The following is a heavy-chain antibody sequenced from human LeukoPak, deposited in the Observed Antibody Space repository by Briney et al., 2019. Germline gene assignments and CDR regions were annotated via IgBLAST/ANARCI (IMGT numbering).Heavy chain of an antibody. CDR2: ISSSSSYI. CDR1: GFTFGNYA. J-gene: IGHJ3*02. CDR3: ARVGYSWNAFDI. D-gene: IGHD1-26*01. V-gene: IGHV3-21*01. Sequence: GGSLRLSCTASGFTFGNYAMNWVRQAPGKGLEWVSSISSSSSYIYYADSVKGRFTISRDNAKNSLYLQMNSLRAEDTAVYYCARVGYSWNAFDIWGQGTMVTVSS.